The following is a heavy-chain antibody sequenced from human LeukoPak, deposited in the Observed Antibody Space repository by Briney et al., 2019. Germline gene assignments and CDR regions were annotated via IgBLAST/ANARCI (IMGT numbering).Heavy chain of an antibody. Sequence: ASVKVSCKASGYTFTSYYMHWVRQAPGQGLEWMGIINPSGGSTSYAQKFQGRVTMTRDTSTSTVYMELSSLRSEDTAVYYCARVDREYCSSTSCAFDYWGREPWSPSPQ. CDR1: GYTFTSYY. J-gene: IGHJ4*02. D-gene: IGHD2-2*01. V-gene: IGHV1-46*01. CDR3: ARVDREYCSSTSCAFDY. CDR2: INPSGGST.